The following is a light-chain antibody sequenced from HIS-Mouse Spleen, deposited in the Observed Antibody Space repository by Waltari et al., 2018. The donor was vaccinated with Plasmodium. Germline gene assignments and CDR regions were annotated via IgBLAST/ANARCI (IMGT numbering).Light chain of an antibody. V-gene: IGKV3-15*01. CDR3: QQYNNWSFT. Sequence: EIVMTQSPATLSVSPGERATLSCMASQSVSSNLAWYQQKPGQAPRLLIYGASTSATGIPARFSGSGSGTEFTLTISSLQSEDFAVYYCQQYNNWSFTFGPGTKVDIK. CDR1: QSVSSN. CDR2: GAS. J-gene: IGKJ3*01.